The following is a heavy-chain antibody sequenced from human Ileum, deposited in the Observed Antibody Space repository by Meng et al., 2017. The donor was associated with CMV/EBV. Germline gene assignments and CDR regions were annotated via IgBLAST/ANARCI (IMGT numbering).Heavy chain of an antibody. CDR1: GGSISSGDYY. D-gene: IGHD6-13*01. CDR3: ARRSSGLFDY. Sequence: VQSQESAPGLVKPSHTLSLTCTVSGGSISSGDYYWPWIRQPPGKGLEWIVYIYYSGTTYYNPSLKSRVSISVDTSRNQFSLQLSSVTAADTAVYYCARRSSGLFDYWGQGILVTVSS. J-gene: IGHJ4*02. V-gene: IGHV4-30-4*08. CDR2: IYYSGTT.